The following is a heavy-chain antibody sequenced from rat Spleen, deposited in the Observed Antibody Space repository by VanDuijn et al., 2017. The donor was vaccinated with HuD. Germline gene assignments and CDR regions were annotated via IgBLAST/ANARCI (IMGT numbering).Heavy chain of an antibody. D-gene: IGHD5-1*01. CDR2: ITTGGAST. CDR3: ARQNWPYYFDY. J-gene: IGHJ2*01. CDR1: GFTFSNYY. Sequence: EVQLVESGGGLVQPGRSLKLSCAASGFTFSNYYMAWVRQAPTRGLEWVAYITTGGASTYYRDSVKGRFTISRDNTKSTLYLQMDSLGSEDTATYYCARQNWPYYFDYWGQGVMVTVSS. V-gene: IGHV5-25*01.